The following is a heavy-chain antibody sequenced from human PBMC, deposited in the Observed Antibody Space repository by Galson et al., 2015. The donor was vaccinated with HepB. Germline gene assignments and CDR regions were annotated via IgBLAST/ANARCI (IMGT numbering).Heavy chain of an antibody. CDR1: GGSFSAYY. V-gene: IGHV4-34*01. J-gene: IGHJ4*02. CDR2: INHSGNT. Sequence: ETLSLTCAVSGGSFSAYYWTWIRQPPGKGLEWIGQINHSGNTDYNPSLKSRVAMSVDTSKNQFSLKVASVTAADTAVYYCSRGLIPQYPKRFASLYEAIGAGKEPSDSWGQGTLVTVSS. CDR3: SRGLIPQYPKRFASLYEAIGAGKEPSDS. D-gene: IGHD2-2*02.